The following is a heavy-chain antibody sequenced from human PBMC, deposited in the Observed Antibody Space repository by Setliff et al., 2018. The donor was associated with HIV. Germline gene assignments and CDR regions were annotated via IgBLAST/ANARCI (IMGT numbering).Heavy chain of an antibody. D-gene: IGHD3-22*01. V-gene: IGHV3-7*03. Sequence: PGGSLRLSCAASGFIFTDYWMSWVRQAPGKGLEWVANIHKNGQSEKYYVDSVKGRFTISRDNTQNLVFLDMNSLRVEDTAVYYCARAYNVYDYRFDSSGYDYWGQGTLVTVSS. J-gene: IGHJ4*02. CDR3: ARAYNVYDYRFDSSGYDY. CDR1: GFIFTDYW. CDR2: IHKNGQSEK.